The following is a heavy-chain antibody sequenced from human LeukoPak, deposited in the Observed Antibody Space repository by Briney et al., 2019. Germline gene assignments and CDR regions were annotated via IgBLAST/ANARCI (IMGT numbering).Heavy chain of an antibody. Sequence: SETLSLTCTVSGGSISSSSYYWGWIRQPPGKGLEWIASIYYNGVTYYKSSLKSRVTISADTSKNQFSLKVRSVAAADTAVYYRARNTIVGATRWFGPWGQGTLVTVSS. J-gene: IGHJ5*02. CDR2: IYYNGVT. CDR1: GGSISSSSYY. V-gene: IGHV4-39*01. CDR3: ARNTIVGATRWFGP. D-gene: IGHD1-26*01.